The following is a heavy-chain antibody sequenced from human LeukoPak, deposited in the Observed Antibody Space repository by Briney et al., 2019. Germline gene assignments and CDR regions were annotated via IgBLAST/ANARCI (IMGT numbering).Heavy chain of an antibody. Sequence: PSETLSLTCTVSGGSISSSSYYWGWIRQAPGKGLEYIGSTHHSGTTYYNPSLKRRVTVSLDTSENQLSLKLSSVTAADTAVYYCARKGFGNLDSWFDPWGQGTLVTVSS. J-gene: IGHJ5*02. CDR2: THHSGTT. D-gene: IGHD3-10*01. V-gene: IGHV4-39*07. CDR1: GGSISSSSYY. CDR3: ARKGFGNLDSWFDP.